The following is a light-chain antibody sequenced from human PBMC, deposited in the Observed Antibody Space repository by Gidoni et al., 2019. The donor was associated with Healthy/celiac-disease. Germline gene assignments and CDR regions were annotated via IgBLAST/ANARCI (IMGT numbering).Light chain of an antibody. CDR1: SSNIGAGYD. V-gene: IGLV1-40*01. Sequence: QSVLTTPPSVSGAPGQRATISCTGSSSNIGAGYDVHWYQQLPGTAPKLLIYGNSNRPSGVPDRFSGAKSGASAALAITGLQAEDEADYYCQSYDSSLSGSYVFGTGTKVTVL. J-gene: IGLJ1*01. CDR3: QSYDSSLSGSYV. CDR2: GNS.